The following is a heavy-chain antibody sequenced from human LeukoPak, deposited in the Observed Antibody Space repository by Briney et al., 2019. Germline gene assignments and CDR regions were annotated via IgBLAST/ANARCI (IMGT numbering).Heavy chain of an antibody. CDR3: ARETGTASGMDV. J-gene: IGHJ6*02. CDR2: IKQDGSEI. D-gene: IGHD5-18*01. V-gene: IGHV3-7*05. Sequence: GGSLRLSCAASEFTFSSYWMTWVRQAPGKGLEWVANIKQDGSEIYYMDSVKGRFTISRDNAKNSLYLQMNSLRAEDTAVYYCARETGTASGMDVWGQGTTVTASS. CDR1: EFTFSSYW.